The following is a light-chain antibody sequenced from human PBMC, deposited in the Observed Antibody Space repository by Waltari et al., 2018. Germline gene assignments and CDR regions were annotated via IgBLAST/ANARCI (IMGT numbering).Light chain of an antibody. CDR1: QSVFTS. CDR2: GAS. Sequence: EIVLTQSPATLSLSPGERATLSCRASQSVFTSLAWYQQKPGQAPRLLIYGASSRATGSPARCSGSGSGTDFTLAISSLEPEDFAVYYCQQRSHWPPEYTFGQGTKLEIK. J-gene: IGKJ2*01. V-gene: IGKV3-11*01. CDR3: QQRSHWPPEYT.